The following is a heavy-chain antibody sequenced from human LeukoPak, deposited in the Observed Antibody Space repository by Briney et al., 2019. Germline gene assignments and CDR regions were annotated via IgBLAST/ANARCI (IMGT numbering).Heavy chain of an antibody. J-gene: IGHJ3*02. Sequence: PGGSLRLSCSASGFTFNSYPVHWVRQAPGEGLEYVSGISRNGGSTYYADSVKGRFTISRDNSKNTLYLQMSSLRAEDTAVYYCGMTTGRVGAFDIWGQGTMVTVSS. CDR2: ISRNGGST. V-gene: IGHV3-64D*06. D-gene: IGHD4-17*01. CDR3: GMTTGRVGAFDI. CDR1: GFTFNSYP.